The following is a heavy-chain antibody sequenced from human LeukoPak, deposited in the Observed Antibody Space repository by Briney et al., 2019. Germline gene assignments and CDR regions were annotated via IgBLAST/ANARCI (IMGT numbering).Heavy chain of an antibody. Sequence: SETLSLTCAVYGGSFSGYYWSWIRQPPGKGLEWIGEINHSGSTNYNPSLKSRVTMSVDTSKNQFSLKLSSVTAADTAVYYCARVRGGHYDSSGYYFDYWGQGTLVTVSS. V-gene: IGHV4-34*01. CDR1: GGSFSGYY. CDR2: INHSGST. CDR3: ARVRGGHYDSSGYYFDY. J-gene: IGHJ4*02. D-gene: IGHD3-22*01.